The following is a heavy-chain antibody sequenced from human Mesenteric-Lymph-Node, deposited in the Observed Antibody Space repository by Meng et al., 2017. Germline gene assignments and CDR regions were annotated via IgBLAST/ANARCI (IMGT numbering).Heavy chain of an antibody. CDR3: AGDRRGVATVDY. Sequence: QVQLQESGPGLVKPSQTLALTVTVSGGSISRGDYSWSLVRQPPGKGLGWIVYISSSCITYYNPSLKSRITISVDTSKNQFSLRLTSVTAADTAVYYCAGDRRGVATVDYWGQGTLVTVSS. V-gene: IGHV4-30-4*01. CDR1: GGSISRGDYS. D-gene: IGHD5-12*01. J-gene: IGHJ4*02. CDR2: ISSSCIT.